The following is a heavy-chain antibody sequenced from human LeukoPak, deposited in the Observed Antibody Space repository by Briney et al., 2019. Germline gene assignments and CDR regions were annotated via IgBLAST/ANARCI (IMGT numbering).Heavy chain of an antibody. CDR1: GFTFSGFS. Sequence: GGSLRLSCAASGFTFSGFSMNWVRQAPGKGLEWVSYISSSSSTIYYADSVKGRFTISRDNAKNSLYLQMNSLRAEDTAVYYCARDSYGSGSYYRIDYWGQGTLVTVSS. CDR3: ARDSYGSGSYYRIDY. V-gene: IGHV3-48*04. D-gene: IGHD3-10*01. CDR2: ISSSSSTI. J-gene: IGHJ4*02.